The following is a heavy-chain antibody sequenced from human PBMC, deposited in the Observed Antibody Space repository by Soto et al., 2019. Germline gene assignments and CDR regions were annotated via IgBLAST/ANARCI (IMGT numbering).Heavy chain of an antibody. Sequence: PSETLSLTCTVSGGSISSIGYYWVWIRQPPGKRLEWIGRIYYSGTTYYNPSLGSRVTMSVDTSKNQFSLKLNSVTAADTAVYYCARSTGYHGSVSYCFDXWGQGSLVTVSX. V-gene: IGHV4-39*01. CDR2: IYYSGTT. CDR1: GGSISSIGYY. CDR3: ARSTGYHGSVSYCFDX. D-gene: IGHD3-10*01. J-gene: IGHJ4*02.